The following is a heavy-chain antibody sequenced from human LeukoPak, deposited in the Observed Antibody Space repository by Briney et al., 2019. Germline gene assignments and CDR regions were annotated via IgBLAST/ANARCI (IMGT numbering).Heavy chain of an antibody. Sequence: GGSLRLSCSASGFTFTSYAMSWVRQGPGKGLEWVSVISDSGGSTYYADSVKGRFTISRDNSKDTLYLQMNSLRADDTAVYYCAKRRWLGGIGVADPFDYWGQGTLVTVSS. CDR3: AKRRWLGGIGVADPFDY. V-gene: IGHV3-23*01. D-gene: IGHD6-19*01. CDR2: ISDSGGST. CDR1: GFTFTSYA. J-gene: IGHJ4*02.